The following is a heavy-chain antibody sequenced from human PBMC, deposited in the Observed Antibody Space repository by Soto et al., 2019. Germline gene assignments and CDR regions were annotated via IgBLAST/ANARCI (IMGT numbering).Heavy chain of an antibody. CDR2: ISAYNGNT. D-gene: IGHD6-13*01. V-gene: IGHV1-18*01. CDR1: GYTFTSYG. Sequence: ASVKVSCKASGYTFTSYGISWVRQAPGQGLEWMGWISAYNGNTNYAQKIQGRDNMTTDTSTSTAYKELRSLRSDDTAVYYCARDPTGYSTFTWFDPWGQGTLLTVSS. CDR3: ARDPTGYSTFTWFDP. J-gene: IGHJ5*02.